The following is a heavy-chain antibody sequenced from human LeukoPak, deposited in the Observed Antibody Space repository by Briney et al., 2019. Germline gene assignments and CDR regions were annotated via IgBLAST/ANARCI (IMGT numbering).Heavy chain of an antibody. V-gene: IGHV4-34*01. CDR2: INHSGST. D-gene: IGHD3-22*01. J-gene: IGHJ4*02. CDR3: ARVRGGRYYYDSSGYLSFDY. Sequence: SETLSLTCAVYGGSFSGYYWSWLRQPPGKGLEWIGGINHSGSTNYNPSLTSRVTISVDTSKNQFSLKLSSVSAADTAVYYCARVRGGRYYYDSSGYLSFDYWGQGTLVTVSS. CDR1: GGSFSGYY.